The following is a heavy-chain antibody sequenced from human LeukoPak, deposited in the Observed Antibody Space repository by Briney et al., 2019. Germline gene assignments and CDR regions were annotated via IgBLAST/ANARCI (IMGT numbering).Heavy chain of an antibody. J-gene: IGHJ4*02. CDR3: AREVITFGGVIARDY. Sequence: ASVKVSCKASGYTFTSYGISWVRQAPGQGLEWMGWINPNSGGTNYAQKFQGRVTMTRDTSISTAYMELSRLRSDDTAVYYCAREVITFGGVIARDYWGQGTLVTVSS. CDR2: INPNSGGT. V-gene: IGHV1-2*02. D-gene: IGHD3-16*02. CDR1: GYTFTSYG.